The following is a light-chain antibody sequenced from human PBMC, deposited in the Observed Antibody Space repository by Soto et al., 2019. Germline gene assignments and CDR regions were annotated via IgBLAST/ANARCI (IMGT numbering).Light chain of an antibody. Sequence: IQLTQSPSSLSASVGDRGSITCRASQDIKTYLAWYQQKQGKAPKLLISGTFTLQSGVPSRFNGSGSGTDFTLTISRLQPEDFATYYCQHLNNYPPFTFGPGTKVDLE. V-gene: IGKV1-9*01. CDR3: QHLNNYPPFT. J-gene: IGKJ3*01. CDR1: QDIKTY. CDR2: GTF.